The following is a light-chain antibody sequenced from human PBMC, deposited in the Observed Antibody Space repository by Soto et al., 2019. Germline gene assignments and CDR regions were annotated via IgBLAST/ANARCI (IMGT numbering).Light chain of an antibody. CDR2: DVS. J-gene: IGLJ2*01. CDR3: CSYAGTYSPV. V-gene: IGLV2-11*01. Sequence: QSVLTQPPSVSGSPGQSVTISCTGTSSDVGAYNFVSWYQQYPGKAPKLIIFDVSARPSGVPDRFSGSKSGNTASVTISGLQADDEADYYCCSYAGTYSPVLGGGTKLTVL. CDR1: SSDVGAYNF.